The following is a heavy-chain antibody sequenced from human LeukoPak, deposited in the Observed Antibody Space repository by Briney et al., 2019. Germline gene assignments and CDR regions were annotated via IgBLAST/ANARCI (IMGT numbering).Heavy chain of an antibody. D-gene: IGHD4-17*01. CDR3: AGLPYGDYQLPNY. CDR1: GGTFSSYA. CDR2: IIPIFGTA. Sequence: SVKVSYKASGGTFSSYAISWVRQAPGQGLEWMGGIIPIFGTANYAQKFQGRVTITADKSTSTAYMELSSLRSEDTAVYYCAGLPYGDYQLPNYWGQGTLVTVSS. J-gene: IGHJ4*02. V-gene: IGHV1-69*06.